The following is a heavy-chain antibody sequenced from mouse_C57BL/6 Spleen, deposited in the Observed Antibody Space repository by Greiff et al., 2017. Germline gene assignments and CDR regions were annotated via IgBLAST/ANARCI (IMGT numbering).Heavy chain of an antibody. V-gene: IGHV3-6*01. CDR1: GYSITSGYY. D-gene: IGHD1-1*01. Sequence: DVKLQESGPGLVKPSQSLSLTCSVTGYSITSGYYWNWIRQFPGNKLEWMGYISYDGSNNYNPSLKNRISITRDTSKNQFFLKLNSVTTEDTATYYCASITTVVARNWYFDVWGTGTTVTVSS. CDR2: ISYDGSN. J-gene: IGHJ1*03. CDR3: ASITTVVARNWYFDV.